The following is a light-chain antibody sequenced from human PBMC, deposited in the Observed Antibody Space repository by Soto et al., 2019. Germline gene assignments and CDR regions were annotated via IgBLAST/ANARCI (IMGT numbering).Light chain of an antibody. V-gene: IGKV3-20*01. J-gene: IGKJ5*01. CDR3: QQSGRPPIN. CDR2: GAS. Sequence: IVVAQYPCTLSLARGDRATLSCRASKSVSSSYLAWYQQKPGQAPRLLIYGASTRATGITDRFSGDGSLPPFTLTISRLAAEHFLMYYCQQSGRPPINFAQGTRLEIK. CDR1: KSVSSSY.